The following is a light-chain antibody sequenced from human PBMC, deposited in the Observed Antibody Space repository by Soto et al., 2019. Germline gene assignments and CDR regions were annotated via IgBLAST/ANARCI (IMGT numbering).Light chain of an antibody. CDR2: EGS. CDR1: SSDVGSYNL. J-gene: IGLJ1*01. V-gene: IGLV2-23*01. CDR3: CSYAGSGTFV. Sequence: QSVLTQPASVSGSPGQSITLSCTGNSSDVGSYNLVSWYQQHPGKAPKLMIYEGSKRPSGVSNRFSGSKSGNTASLTISGLQAEDEADYYCCSYAGSGTFVFGTGTKVTVL.